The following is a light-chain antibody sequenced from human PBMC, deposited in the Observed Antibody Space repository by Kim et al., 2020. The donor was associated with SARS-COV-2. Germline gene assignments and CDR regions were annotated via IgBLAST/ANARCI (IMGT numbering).Light chain of an antibody. V-gene: IGLV2-11*01. Sequence: GHAVSISCTASSSEGSCYAYVAWYQSRPGKVPKLMIYDVNRRPSGVPDRFAGSKAGSTASLTISGLQAEDEADYYCCSYAGSFSAVFGGGTQLTVL. CDR1: SSEGSCYAY. CDR3: CSYAGSFSAV. J-gene: IGLJ2*01. CDR2: DVN.